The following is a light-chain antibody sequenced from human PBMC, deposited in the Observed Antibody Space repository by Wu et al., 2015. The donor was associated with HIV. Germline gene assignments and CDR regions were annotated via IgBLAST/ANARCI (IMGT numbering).Light chain of an antibody. J-gene: IGKJ1*01. Sequence: VIWMTQSPSLVSASIGSRVTISCRMSQGISSSLAWYQQKPGKVPDLLIYTASALQRGVPPRFSGSGSGTDFNLTISYLQSEDSATYYCLQHYTFPWTFGQGTEVEIK. V-gene: IGKV1D-8*01. CDR2: TAS. CDR1: QGISSS. CDR3: LQHYTFPWT.